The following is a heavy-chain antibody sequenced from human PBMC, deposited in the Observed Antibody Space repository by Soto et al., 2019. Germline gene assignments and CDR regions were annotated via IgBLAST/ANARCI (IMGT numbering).Heavy chain of an antibody. Sequence: QVQLVESGGGVVQPGRSLRLSCAASAFTFSSYGMHWVRQAPGKGLEWVAVISYDGSNKYYADSVKGRFTISRDNSENTLYLQMNSLRAEDTAVYYCAKDQAGYSYGFDYWGQGTLVTVSS. V-gene: IGHV3-30*18. CDR1: AFTFSSYG. CDR3: AKDQAGYSYGFDY. CDR2: ISYDGSNK. D-gene: IGHD5-18*01. J-gene: IGHJ4*02.